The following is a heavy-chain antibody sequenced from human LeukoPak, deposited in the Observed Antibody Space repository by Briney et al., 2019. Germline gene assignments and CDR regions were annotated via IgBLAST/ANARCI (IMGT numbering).Heavy chain of an antibody. CDR1: GGSFSTYY. D-gene: IGHD5-18*01. Sequence: SETLSLTCTVSGGSFSTYYWSWIRQPPGKGLEWIGNIYYSGSTNYNPSLKSRVTISVDTSKNQFSLKLSSVTAADTAVYYCARHPGNSYGSWYFDLWGRGTLVTVSS. V-gene: IGHV4-59*08. CDR2: IYYSGST. J-gene: IGHJ2*01. CDR3: ARHPGNSYGSWYFDL.